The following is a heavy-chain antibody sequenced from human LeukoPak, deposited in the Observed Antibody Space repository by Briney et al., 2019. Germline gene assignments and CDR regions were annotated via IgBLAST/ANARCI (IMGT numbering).Heavy chain of an antibody. CDR1: GYTFTSYD. D-gene: IGHD3-22*01. J-gene: IGHJ4*02. CDR3: ASRYYDSSGYNY. V-gene: IGHV1-8*01. CDR2: INPNSGNT. Sequence: ASVKVSCKASGYTFTSYDINWVRQATGRGLEWMGWINPNSGNTGYAQKFQGRVTVTRNTSISTAYMELSSLRSEDTAVYYCASRYYDSSGYNYWGQGTLVTVSS.